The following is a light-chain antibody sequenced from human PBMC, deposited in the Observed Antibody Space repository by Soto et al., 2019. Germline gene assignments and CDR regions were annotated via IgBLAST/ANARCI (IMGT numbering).Light chain of an antibody. CDR3: QQFNSYPALT. V-gene: IGKV1-13*02. J-gene: IGKJ4*01. CDR2: DAS. CDR1: QGISSA. Sequence: AIQLTQSPSSLSASVGDRVTITCRASQGISSALAWYQQKPGKAPKLLIYDASSLESGVPSRFSGSGSGTDFTLTISSLQPEDFATYYCQQFNSYPALTFGGGTEVEIK.